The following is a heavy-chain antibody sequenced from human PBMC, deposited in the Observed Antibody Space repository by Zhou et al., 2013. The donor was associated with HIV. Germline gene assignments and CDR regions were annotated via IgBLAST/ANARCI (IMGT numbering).Heavy chain of an antibody. V-gene: IGHV4-34*01. D-gene: IGHD3-9*01. CDR3: ARHIDDILTGTNWFDP. Sequence: QVQLQQWGAGLLKPSETLSLTCAVYGGSFSGYYWSWIRQPPGKGLEWIGEINHSGSTNYNPSLKSRVTISVDTSKNQFSLKLSSVTAADTAVYYCARHIDDILTGTNWFDPWGQGTLGHRLL. CDR1: GGSFSGYY. CDR2: INHSGST. J-gene: IGHJ5*02.